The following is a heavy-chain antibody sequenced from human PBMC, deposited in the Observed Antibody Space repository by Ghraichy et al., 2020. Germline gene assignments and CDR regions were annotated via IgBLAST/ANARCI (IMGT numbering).Heavy chain of an antibody. J-gene: IGHJ6*02. CDR1: GFTFSSYS. Sequence: GGSLRLSCAASGFTFSSYSMNWVRQAPGKGLEWVSSISSSSSYIYYADSVKGRFTISRDNAKNSLYLQMNSLRAEDTAVYYCARDNIYGDYGYYYYGMDVWGQGTTVTVSS. CDR2: ISSSSSYI. D-gene: IGHD4-17*01. V-gene: IGHV3-21*01. CDR3: ARDNIYGDYGYYYYGMDV.